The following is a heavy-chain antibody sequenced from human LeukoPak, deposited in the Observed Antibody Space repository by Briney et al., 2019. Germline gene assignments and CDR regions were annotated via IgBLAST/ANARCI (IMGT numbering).Heavy chain of an antibody. CDR1: GGSFSGYY. CDR3: ARGLEDYYDSSGKATNWFDP. J-gene: IGHJ5*02. Sequence: SETLSLTCAVYGGSFSGYYWSWIRQPPGKGLEWIGEINHSGSTNYNPSLKSRVTISVDTSKNQFSLKLSSVTAADTAVYYCARGLEDYYDSSGKATNWFDPWGQGTLVTVSS. V-gene: IGHV4-34*01. CDR2: INHSGST. D-gene: IGHD3-22*01.